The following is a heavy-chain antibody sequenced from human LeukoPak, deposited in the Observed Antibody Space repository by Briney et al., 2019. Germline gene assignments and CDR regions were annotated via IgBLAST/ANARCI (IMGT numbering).Heavy chain of an antibody. CDR1: GFTFRSSS. J-gene: IGHJ4*02. CDR2: ISSSGTYM. D-gene: IGHD5-18*01. Sequence: GGSLRLSCTASGFTFRSSSFNWVRQVQGKGLEWVSSISSSGTYMYYADSVEGRFTVSRDNAKNSLFLQMDSLRAEDTGVYFCAREFGNADTYGNVPLGHWGQGTLVTVSS. V-gene: IGHV3-21*01. CDR3: AREFGNADTYGNVPLGH.